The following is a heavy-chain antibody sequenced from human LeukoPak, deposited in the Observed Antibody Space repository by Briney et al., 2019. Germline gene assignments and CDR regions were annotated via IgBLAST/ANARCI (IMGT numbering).Heavy chain of an antibody. D-gene: IGHD3-16*01. CDR2: INSGNSYQ. CDR1: GFTFSSYG. V-gene: IGHV3-23*03. Sequence: GGSLRLSCAASGFTFSSYGMSWVRQAPGKGLEWVSLINSGNSYQHYADSVKGRFTISRDNSKNTVSLQMESLRTEDTALYYCAKDYAMGSIDYWGQGTLVTVSS. J-gene: IGHJ4*02. CDR3: AKDYAMGSIDY.